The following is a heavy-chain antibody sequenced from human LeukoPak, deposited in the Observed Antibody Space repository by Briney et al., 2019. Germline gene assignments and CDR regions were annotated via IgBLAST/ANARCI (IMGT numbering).Heavy chain of an antibody. J-gene: IGHJ4*02. CDR3: ARRRSEYSSSWVDY. CDR1: GXSISSYY. CDR2: IYYSGST. Sequence: SETLSLTCTVSGXSISSYYWSWTRQPPGKGLEWIGYIYYSGSTNYNPSLKSRVSISVDTSKNQFSLKLSSVTAADTAVYYCARRRSEYSSSWVDYWGQGTLVTVSS. D-gene: IGHD6-13*01. V-gene: IGHV4-59*08.